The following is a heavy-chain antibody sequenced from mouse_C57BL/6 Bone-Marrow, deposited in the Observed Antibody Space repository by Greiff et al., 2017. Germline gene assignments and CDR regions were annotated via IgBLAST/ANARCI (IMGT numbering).Heavy chain of an antibody. J-gene: IGHJ3*01. V-gene: IGHV1-82*01. CDR1: GYAFSSSW. Sequence: VQLQQSGPELVKPGASVKISCKASGYAFSSSWMNWVKQRPGKGLEWIGRIYPGDGDTEYNGKFKGKATLTADKSSSTAYMQLSSLTSEDSAVYFCARGGYDAWFAYWGQGTLVTVSA. D-gene: IGHD2-2*01. CDR2: IYPGDGDT. CDR3: ARGGYDAWFAY.